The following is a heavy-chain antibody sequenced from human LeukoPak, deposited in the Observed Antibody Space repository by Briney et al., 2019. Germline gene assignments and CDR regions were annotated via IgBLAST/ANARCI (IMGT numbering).Heavy chain of an antibody. CDR3: AREYCSGGICYAYFDC. J-gene: IGHJ4*02. CDR2: INPNSGDT. D-gene: IGHD2-15*01. CDR1: GYTFTGYY. Sequence: ASVKVSCKASGYTFTGYYMHWVRQAPGQGREGMGRINPNSGDTNYAQKFQGRVTMTRDTSISTAYMELSRLRSDDTAVYYCAREYCSGGICYAYFDCWGQGTLVTVSS. V-gene: IGHV1-2*06.